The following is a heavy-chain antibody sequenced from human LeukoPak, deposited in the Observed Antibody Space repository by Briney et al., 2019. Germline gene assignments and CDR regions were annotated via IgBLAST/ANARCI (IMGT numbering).Heavy chain of an antibody. V-gene: IGHV3-23*01. CDR3: AKDSPTPYYDSSGASQP. J-gene: IGHJ5*02. D-gene: IGHD3-22*01. CDR1: GFTFSSYA. Sequence: PGGSLRLSCAASGFTFSSYAMSWVRQAPGKGLEWVSAISGSGGSTYYADSVKGRFTISRDNSKNTLYLQMNSLRAEDTAVYCCAKDSPTPYYDSSGASQPWGQGTLVTVSS. CDR2: ISGSGGST.